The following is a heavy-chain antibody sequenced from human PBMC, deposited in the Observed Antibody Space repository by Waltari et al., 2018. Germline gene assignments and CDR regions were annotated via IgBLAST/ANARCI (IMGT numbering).Heavy chain of an antibody. Sequence: QVQVQQWGAGLLKPSETLSRTCAVYGGSLSGYYWSWIRQSPGKGLEWIGEINYSGSTNYNSSLKSRVITSVDTSKNQVSLRLSSVTAADTAVYYCARGRGNWNYRGWFDPWGQGTLVIVSS. CDR3: ARGRGNWNYRGWFDP. CDR2: INYSGST. J-gene: IGHJ5*02. CDR1: GGSLSGYY. V-gene: IGHV4-34*01. D-gene: IGHD1-7*01.